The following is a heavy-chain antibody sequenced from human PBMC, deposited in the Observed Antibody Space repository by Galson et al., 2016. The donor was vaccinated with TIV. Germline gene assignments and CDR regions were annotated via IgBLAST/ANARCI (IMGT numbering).Heavy chain of an antibody. D-gene: IGHD1/OR15-1a*01. CDR3: ARDVRGTWTNMDQ. V-gene: IGHV1-18*01. CDR2: IGTYNGDR. J-gene: IGHJ4*02. CDR1: GYTFTNYG. Sequence: SVKVSCKASGYTFTNYGISWVRQAPGQGLEWMGWIGTYNGDRRYAQKFQGRVTMTTDTSTSTAYLEVRSLRSDETAVYYCARDVRGTWTNMDQWGQGTLVTVSS.